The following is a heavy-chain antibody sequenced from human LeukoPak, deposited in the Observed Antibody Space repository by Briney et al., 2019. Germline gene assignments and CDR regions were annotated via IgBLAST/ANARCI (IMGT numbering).Heavy chain of an antibody. J-gene: IGHJ3*02. Sequence: QAGRSLRLSCAASGFTFSSYAMHWVRQAPGKGLEWVAVISYDGSNKYYADSVKGRFTISRDNSKNTLYLQMNSQRAEDTAVYYCARDGLDAFDIWGQGTMVTVSS. D-gene: IGHD3/OR15-3a*01. CDR3: ARDGLDAFDI. V-gene: IGHV3-30-3*01. CDR1: GFTFSSYA. CDR2: ISYDGSNK.